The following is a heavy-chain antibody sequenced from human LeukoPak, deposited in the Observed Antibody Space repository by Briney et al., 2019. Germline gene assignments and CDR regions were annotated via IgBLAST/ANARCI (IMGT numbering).Heavy chain of an antibody. Sequence: PSETLSLTCTVSGGSISSYYWSWIRQPPGKGLEWIGYIYYSGSTYYNPSLKSRVTISVDTSKNQFSLKLSSVTAADTAVYYCARGRYYDSSGYNWFDPWGQGTLVTVSS. J-gene: IGHJ5*02. CDR1: GGSISSYY. V-gene: IGHV4-59*06. CDR3: ARGRYYDSSGYNWFDP. D-gene: IGHD3-22*01. CDR2: IYYSGST.